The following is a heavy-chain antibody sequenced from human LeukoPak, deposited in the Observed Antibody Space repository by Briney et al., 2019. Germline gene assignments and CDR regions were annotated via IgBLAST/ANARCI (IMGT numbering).Heavy chain of an antibody. J-gene: IGHJ6*02. CDR1: GFTFSDYY. V-gene: IGHV3-11*01. D-gene: IGHD3-10*01. CDR2: ISSSGSTI. Sequence: PGGSLRLSCAASGFTFSDYYMSWIRQAPGKGLEWVSYISSSGSTIYYADSVKGRFTISRDNAKNSLYLQMNSLRAEDTAVYYCARDRYYGSGRSYYYGMDVWGQGTTVTVSS. CDR3: ARDRYYGSGRSYYYGMDV.